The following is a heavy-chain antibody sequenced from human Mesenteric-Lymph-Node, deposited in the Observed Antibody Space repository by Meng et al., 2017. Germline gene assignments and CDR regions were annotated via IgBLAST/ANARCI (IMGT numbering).Heavy chain of an antibody. CDR3: ATGVGYYYDS. J-gene: IGHJ5*01. CDR1: AISVNNKY. Sequence: GESLKISCVASAISVNNKYMGWARQAPGKGLEWVSVIHRGDNGDYADSVKGRFAISRDNSKNILYLQMGSLRPEDTAVYFCATGVGYYYDSWGQGTLVTVSS. V-gene: IGHV3-53*05. CDR2: IHRGDNG. D-gene: IGHD3-22*01.